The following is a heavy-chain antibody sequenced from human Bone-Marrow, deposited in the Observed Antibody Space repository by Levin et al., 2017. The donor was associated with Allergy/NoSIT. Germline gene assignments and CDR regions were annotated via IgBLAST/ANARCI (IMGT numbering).Heavy chain of an antibody. CDR2: IIPMFGTP. CDR3: ARDHYDDDYFYYGLDF. D-gene: IGHD4-17*01. V-gene: IGHV1-69*13. CDR1: GGTFNKNA. Sequence: SVKVSCEASGGTFNKNAFTWVRQAPGQGLEWMGEIIPMFGTPTYAPKFKGRISITADESTSTVYMELSRLRSEDTALYYCARDHYDDDYFYYGLDFWGQGTTVTVSS. J-gene: IGHJ6*02.